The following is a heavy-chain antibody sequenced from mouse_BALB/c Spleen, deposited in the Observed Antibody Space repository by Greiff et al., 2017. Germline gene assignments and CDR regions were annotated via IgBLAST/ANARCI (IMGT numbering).Heavy chain of an antibody. CDR2: ISNGGGST. CDR3: ARRGYLDY. J-gene: IGHJ2*01. CDR1: GFTFSSYT. V-gene: IGHV5-12-2*01. Sequence: EVQLVESGGGLVQPGGSLKLSCAASGFTFSSYTMSWVRQTPEKRLEWVAYISNGGGSTYYPDTVKGRFTISRDNAKNTLYLQMSSLKSEDTAMYYCARRGYLDYWGQGTTLTVSS.